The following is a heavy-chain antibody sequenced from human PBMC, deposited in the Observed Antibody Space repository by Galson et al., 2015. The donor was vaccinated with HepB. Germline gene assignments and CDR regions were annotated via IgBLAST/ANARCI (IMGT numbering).Heavy chain of an antibody. CDR1: GFTFNKYA. V-gene: IGHV3-30-3*01. CDR2: ISFDGSAK. CDR3: VRDDFNDPSLFDY. D-gene: IGHD1-1*01. J-gene: IGHJ4*02. Sequence: SLRLSCAASGFTFNKYAMHWVRQAPGKGLEWVALISFDGSAKYYADSVKGRFTISRDNSENTLYVQMNSLRTEDTAVYYCVRDDFNDPSLFDYWGQGTLVTVSS.